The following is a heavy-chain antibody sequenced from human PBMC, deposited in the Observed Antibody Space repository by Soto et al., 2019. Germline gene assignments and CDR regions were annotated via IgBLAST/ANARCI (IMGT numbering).Heavy chain of an antibody. CDR3: ASGGWYRDYYYYYGMDV. Sequence: SETLSLTCTVSGGSISSSSYYWGWIRQPPWKGLEWIGSIYYSGSTYYNPSLKSRVTISVDTSKNQFSLKLSSVTAADTAVYYCASGGWYRDYYYYYGMDVWGQGXTVTVYS. D-gene: IGHD6-19*01. CDR1: GGSISSSSYY. J-gene: IGHJ6*02. CDR2: IYYSGST. V-gene: IGHV4-39*01.